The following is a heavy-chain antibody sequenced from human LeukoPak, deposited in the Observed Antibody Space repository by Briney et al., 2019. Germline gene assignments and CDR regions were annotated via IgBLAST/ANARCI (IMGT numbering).Heavy chain of an antibody. J-gene: IGHJ6*02. Sequence: PSETLSLTCTVSGGSISSHYWSWIRQPPGKGLEWIGYIYYSGSTNYNPSLKSRVTISVDTSKNQFSLKLSSVTAADTAVYYCARAPMTTVTTDQYYYYGMDVWGQGTTVTVSS. D-gene: IGHD4-11*01. CDR1: GGSISSHY. CDR3: ARAPMTTVTTDQYYYYGMDV. CDR2: IYYSGST. V-gene: IGHV4-59*08.